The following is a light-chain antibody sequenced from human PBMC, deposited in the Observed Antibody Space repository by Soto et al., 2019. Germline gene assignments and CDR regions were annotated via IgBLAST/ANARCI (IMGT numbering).Light chain of an antibody. CDR2: EVS. J-gene: IGLJ2*01. V-gene: IGLV2-8*01. Sequence: QSALTQPPSASGSPGQSVTVSCTGTSSDVGGYNYVSWYQQQPGKAPKLIIYEVSRPPSGVPDRFSGSKSGNTASLTVSGLQAEDEADYYCSSYAGSNNVIFGGGTKLTVL. CDR1: SSDVGGYNY. CDR3: SSYAGSNNVI.